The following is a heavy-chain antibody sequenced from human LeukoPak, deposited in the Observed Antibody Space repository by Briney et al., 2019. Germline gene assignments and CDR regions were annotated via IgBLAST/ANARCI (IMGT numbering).Heavy chain of an antibody. Sequence: ASVTVSCKTSGDTFTNYWLHWVRQAPGQGLQWMGFINAGGGATTYAQNFQGRVTMTRDTSSSTVYLDLSSLRSEDTAVYYCARGVYYYHSGGYYDFDYWGQGTLVTVPS. D-gene: IGHD3-22*01. CDR1: GDTFTNYW. CDR3: ARGVYYYHSGGYYDFDY. CDR2: INAGGGAT. J-gene: IGHJ4*02. V-gene: IGHV1-46*01.